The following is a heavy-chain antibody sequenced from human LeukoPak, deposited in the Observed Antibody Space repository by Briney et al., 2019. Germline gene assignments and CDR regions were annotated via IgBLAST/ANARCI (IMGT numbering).Heavy chain of an antibody. CDR1: GLTFSTDS. V-gene: IGHV3-15*01. D-gene: IGHD3-16*01. CDR2: IKSKTDGGTT. J-gene: IGHJ4*02. Sequence: PGGSLRLSCVASGLTFSTDSMTWVRQAPGKGLEWVGRIKSKTDGGTTDYAAPVKGRFTISRDDSKNTLYLQMNSLKTEDTAVYYCTTGLGGGYFDYWGQGTLVTVSS. CDR3: TTGLGGGYFDY.